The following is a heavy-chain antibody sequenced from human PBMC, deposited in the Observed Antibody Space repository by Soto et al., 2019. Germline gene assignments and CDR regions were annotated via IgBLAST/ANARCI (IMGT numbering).Heavy chain of an antibody. D-gene: IGHD6-6*01. CDR1: GFTLSGYA. CDR2: ISSNGVGT. V-gene: IGHV3-64*01. Sequence: GGSLRLSCAASGFTLSGYAMDWVRPAPGKGLEYVSGISSNGVGTYYANSVQGRFTISRDNSKNTVYLQMGSLRPEDMAVYYCARRARPDFYYMDVWGKGTTVTV. J-gene: IGHJ6*03. CDR3: ARRARPDFYYMDV.